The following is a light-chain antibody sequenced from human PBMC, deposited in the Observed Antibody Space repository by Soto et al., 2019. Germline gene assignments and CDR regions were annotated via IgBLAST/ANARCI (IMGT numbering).Light chain of an antibody. CDR1: QSVSSY. J-gene: IGKJ5*01. V-gene: IGKV3-11*01. CDR2: DAS. Sequence: EIVLTQSPATLSLSPGERATLSCRASQSVSSYLAWYQQKPGQAPRLLIYDASNRATGIPARFSGSGSGTDFTITISSLEPEDFAVYYCKQRSNWPPVTFGQETRMDIK. CDR3: KQRSNWPPVT.